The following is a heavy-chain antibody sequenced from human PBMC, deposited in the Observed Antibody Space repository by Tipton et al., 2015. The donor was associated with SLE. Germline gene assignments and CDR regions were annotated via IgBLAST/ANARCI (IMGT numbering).Heavy chain of an antibody. CDR3: AREVRAFDLPSPFDL. V-gene: IGHV4-59*12. J-gene: IGHJ2*01. CDR2: VYFDGST. Sequence: TLSLTCTVSADSFTHYHWSWIRQSPGKGLEWIGYVYFDGSTNYNPSLKSRVTISVDTSKNQFSLKLSSVTAADTAVYYCAREVRAFDLPSPFDLWGRGTLVTVSS. CDR1: ADSFTHYH. D-gene: IGHD3-3*01.